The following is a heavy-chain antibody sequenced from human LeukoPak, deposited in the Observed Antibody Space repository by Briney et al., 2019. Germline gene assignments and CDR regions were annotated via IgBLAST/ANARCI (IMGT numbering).Heavy chain of an antibody. CDR1: GYTFTSYG. J-gene: IGHJ4*02. V-gene: IGHV1-18*01. D-gene: IGHD3-3*01. CDR2: ISAYNGNT. CDR3: ARGTLVLRFLEWLFPEDY. Sequence: ASVKVSCKASGYTFTSYGISWVRQAPGQGLEWMGWISAYNGNTNCAQKLQGRVTMTTDTSTSTAYMELRSLRSDDTAVYYCARGTLVLRFLEWLFPEDYWGQGTLVTVSS.